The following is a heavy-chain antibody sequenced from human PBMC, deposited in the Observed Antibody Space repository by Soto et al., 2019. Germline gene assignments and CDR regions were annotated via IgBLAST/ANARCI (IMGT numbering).Heavy chain of an antibody. CDR2: LSYGGTT. V-gene: IGHV4-39*01. J-gene: IGHJ6*02. D-gene: IGHD3-9*01. Sequence: SETLSLTCSVSGGSITSNNYYWGWFRQPPGKGLEWIGSLSYGGTTYYNPSLNSRVTISLDTSRNQFSLRLSSVTAADTAVYYCARQGARYFGGFRACGVSWGNYCLYGMDVWGQGTTVTVS. CDR3: ARQGARYFGGFRACGVSWGNYCLYGMDV. CDR1: GGSITSNNYY.